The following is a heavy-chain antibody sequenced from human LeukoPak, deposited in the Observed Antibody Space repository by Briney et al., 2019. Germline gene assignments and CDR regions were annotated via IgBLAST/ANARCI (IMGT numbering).Heavy chain of an antibody. V-gene: IGHV4-59*01. D-gene: IGHD3-3*01. CDR2: IYYSGST. Sequence: SETLSLTCTVSGGSISSYYWSWIRQPPGKGLEWIGYIYYSGSTNYNPSLKSRVTILVDTSKNQFSLKLSSVTAADTAVYYCARGRTIFGVVSLYYYYGMDVWGQGTTVTVSS. J-gene: IGHJ6*02. CDR3: ARGRTIFGVVSLYYYYGMDV. CDR1: GGSISSYY.